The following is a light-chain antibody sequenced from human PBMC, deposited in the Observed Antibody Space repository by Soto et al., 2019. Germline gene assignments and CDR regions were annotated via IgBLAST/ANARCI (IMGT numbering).Light chain of an antibody. CDR1: TLGSKF. CDR2: EDT. V-gene: IGLV3-1*01. Sequence: SYELTQPPSVSVSPGQTANITCSGNTLGSKFVFWYQQKAGQSPMVVIYEDTKRPSGIPELFSGSNSGNTATLTISGTQAMDEADFYCQAWDSGTVVFGGGTKLTVL. J-gene: IGLJ2*01. CDR3: QAWDSGTVV.